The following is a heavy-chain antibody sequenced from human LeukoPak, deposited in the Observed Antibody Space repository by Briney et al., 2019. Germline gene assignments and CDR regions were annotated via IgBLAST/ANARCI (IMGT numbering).Heavy chain of an antibody. CDR2: ISYDGSNK. CDR3: ARDRITMVRGVIRYYFDY. V-gene: IGHV3-30-3*01. CDR1: GFIFSSCA. J-gene: IGHJ4*02. D-gene: IGHD3-10*01. Sequence: PGGSLRLSCVASGFIFSSCAMYWVRQAPGKGLEWVAVISYDGSNKYYADSVKGRFTISRDNSKNTLYLQMNSLRAEDTAVYYCARDRITMVRGVIRYYFDYWGQGTLVTVSS.